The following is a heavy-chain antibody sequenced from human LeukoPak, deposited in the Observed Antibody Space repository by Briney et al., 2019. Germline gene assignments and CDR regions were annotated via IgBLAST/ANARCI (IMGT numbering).Heavy chain of an antibody. CDR2: IIPIFGTA. Sequence: VASVKVSCKASGGTFSSYAISWVRQAPGQGLEWMGGIIPIFGTANYAQKFQGRVTITADESTSTAYMELSSLRSEDTAVYYCARDPLPTLHYYDSSGYSDWFDPWGQGTLVTVSS. V-gene: IGHV1-69*01. D-gene: IGHD3-22*01. J-gene: IGHJ5*02. CDR1: GGTFSSYA. CDR3: ARDPLPTLHYYDSSGYSDWFDP.